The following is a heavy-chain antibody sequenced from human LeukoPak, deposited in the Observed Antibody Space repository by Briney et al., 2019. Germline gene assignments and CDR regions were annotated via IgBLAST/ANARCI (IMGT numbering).Heavy chain of an antibody. Sequence: PGGSLRLSCAASGFSVSNNYMSWVRQAPGKGLEWVSVIYVGGTIYYAAAVKGRFAISRDKSKNTVHLQMNSLRVEDSDLYYCARWGEGYCSSTSCYTGIDYWGQGTLVTVSS. V-gene: IGHV3-53*01. CDR3: ARWGEGYCSSTSCYTGIDY. D-gene: IGHD2-2*02. CDR2: IYVGGTI. CDR1: GFSVSNNY. J-gene: IGHJ4*02.